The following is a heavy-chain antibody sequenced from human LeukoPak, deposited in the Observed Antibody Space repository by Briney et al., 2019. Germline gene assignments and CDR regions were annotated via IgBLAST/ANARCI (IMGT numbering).Heavy chain of an antibody. J-gene: IGHJ4*02. V-gene: IGHV4-59*01. CDR2: IYYSGAT. CDR3: ARGANWGSPDY. D-gene: IGHD7-27*01. CDR1: GGSISSDY. Sequence: SETLSLTCTVSGGSISSDYWSWIRQSPGKGLEWIGYIYYSGATSYNPSLKSRVTISLDTSKNQFSLKLSSVTAADTAVYYCARGANWGSPDYWGQRTLLTVSS.